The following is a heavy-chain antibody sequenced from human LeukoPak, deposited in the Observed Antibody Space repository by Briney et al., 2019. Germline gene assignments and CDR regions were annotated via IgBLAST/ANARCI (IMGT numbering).Heavy chain of an antibody. J-gene: IGHJ6*03. V-gene: IGHV4-39*07. CDR3: ARAPGYCSTTSREYYYYMDV. Sequence: SETLSLTCTVSGGSISSSSYYWGWIRQPPGKGLEWIGSIYYSGSTYYNPSLKSRVTISVDTSKNQFSLKLSSVTAADTAVYYCARAPGYCSTTSREYYYYMDVWGKGTTVTVSS. D-gene: IGHD2-2*01. CDR2: IYYSGST. CDR1: GGSISSSSYY.